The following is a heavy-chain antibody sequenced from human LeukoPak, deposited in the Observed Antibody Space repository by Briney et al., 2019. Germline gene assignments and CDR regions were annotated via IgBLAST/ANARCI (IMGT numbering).Heavy chain of an antibody. CDR2: IDWDDEK. CDR3: ARIRADSSGWYVDY. D-gene: IGHD6-19*01. Sequence: SGPALVKPTQTLTLTCTFSGFSLSPSGMCVTWIRRPPGKALEWLAHIDWDDEKYFSTSLKTRLTISKDTSKNQVVLTMTNMDPVVTATYYCARIRADSSGWYVDYWGQGTLVTVSS. J-gene: IGHJ4*02. CDR1: GFSLSPSGMC. V-gene: IGHV2-70*13.